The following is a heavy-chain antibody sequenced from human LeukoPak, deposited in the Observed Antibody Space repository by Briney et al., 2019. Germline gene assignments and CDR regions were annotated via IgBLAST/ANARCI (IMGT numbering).Heavy chain of an antibody. CDR1: GGSVSSGSYY. V-gene: IGHV4-61*01. J-gene: IGHJ4*02. Sequence: ETLFLTCTVSGGSVSSGSYYWSWIRQPPGKGLEWIGYIYYSGSTNYNPSLKSRVTISVDTSKNQFSLKLSSVTAADTAVYYCARDPGGYSYGSYYFDYWGQGTLVTVSS. CDR2: IYYSGST. D-gene: IGHD5-18*01. CDR3: ARDPGGYSYGSYYFDY.